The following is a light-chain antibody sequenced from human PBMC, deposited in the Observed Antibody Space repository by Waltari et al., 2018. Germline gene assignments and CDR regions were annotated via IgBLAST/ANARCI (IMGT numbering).Light chain of an antibody. CDR3: QQGT. J-gene: IGKJ3*01. V-gene: IGKV3-11*01. CDR1: QSVMTY. CDR2: EAS. Sequence: EIVLTQSPATLSLSPGERATLSCRASQSVMTYLAWYQQRPGHSPRLLIYEASNRAPGIPARFSGRGSGTDFTLTISSLETADSAVYYCQQGTFGPGTKVDI.